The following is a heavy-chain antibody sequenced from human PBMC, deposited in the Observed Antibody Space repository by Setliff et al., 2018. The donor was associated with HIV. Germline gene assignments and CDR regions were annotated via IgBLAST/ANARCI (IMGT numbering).Heavy chain of an antibody. CDR3: VRGVQSPPHYSYYYMDV. CDR1: RSTFNSHT. CDR2: TIPILGVA. D-gene: IGHD3-10*01. J-gene: IGHJ6*03. Sequence: SVKVACKASRSTFNSHTINWVRQAPGQGLDWMGRTIPILGVANYAQRFQGKVTITADKSTSTEYMELTSLRFDDTAMYYCVRGVQSPPHYSYYYMDVWGEGSMVTVSS. V-gene: IGHV1-69*02.